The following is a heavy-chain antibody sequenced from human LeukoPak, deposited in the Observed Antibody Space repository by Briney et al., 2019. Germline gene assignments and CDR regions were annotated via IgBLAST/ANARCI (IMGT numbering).Heavy chain of an antibody. D-gene: IGHD2-15*01. V-gene: IGHV1-2*02. CDR3: ARPEIYCSGGSCYMARGYYFDY. CDR2: INPDSGGT. CDR1: GYTYTGYY. Sequence: GALVRLSCKAVGYTYTGYYMHWVGQAPGHGLGWRGSINPDSGGTDYAQKFQGRVTMTRDTSISTAYMELSRLRSDDTAVYYCARPEIYCSGGSCYMARGYYFDYWGQGTLVTVSS. J-gene: IGHJ4*02.